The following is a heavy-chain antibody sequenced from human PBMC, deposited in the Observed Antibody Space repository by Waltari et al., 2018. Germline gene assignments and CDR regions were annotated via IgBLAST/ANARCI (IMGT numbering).Heavy chain of an antibody. D-gene: IGHD1-1*01. CDR2: MSYNGPT. CDR1: GGSITSNRHY. J-gene: IGHJ3*01. CDR3: ATYIRASIGTAAFDV. V-gene: IGHV4-39*02. Sequence: QLQLQESGPGLGKPSETLSLTCIVSGGSITSNRHYWAWIRQPPGQGLEWIGTMSYNGPTSSSPSLKRRVTVSRDTSKDHVALTLGSVTAADTAVYYCATYIRASIGTAAFDVWGQGTMVTVSS.